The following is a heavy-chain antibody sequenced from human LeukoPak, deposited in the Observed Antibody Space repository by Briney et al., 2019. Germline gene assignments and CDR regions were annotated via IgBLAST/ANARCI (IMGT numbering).Heavy chain of an antibody. CDR3: AGSPDWDYFDY. V-gene: IGHV4-59*01. CDR1: GGSISSYY. Sequence: SETLSHTCTVSGGSISSYYWSWIRQPPGKGLEWIGYIYNSGSTNYNPSLKSRVTISVDTSKKQFSLKLNSVTAADTAVYYCAGSPDWDYFDYWGQGTLVTVSS. CDR2: IYNSGST. J-gene: IGHJ4*02. D-gene: IGHD3-9*01.